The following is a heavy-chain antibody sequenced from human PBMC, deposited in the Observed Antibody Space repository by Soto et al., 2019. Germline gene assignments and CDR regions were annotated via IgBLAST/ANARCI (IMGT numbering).Heavy chain of an antibody. CDR3: ARESSTVTTGHADAFDI. CDR1: GFTFSSYW. V-gene: IGHV3-7*01. D-gene: IGHD4-17*01. CDR2: IKQDGSEK. Sequence: EVQLVESGGGLVQPGGSLRLSCAASGFTFSSYWMSWVRQAPGKGLEWVANIKQDGSEKYYVDSVKGRFTISRDNAKNPLYLQMNSLRAEDTAVYYCARESSTVTTGHADAFDIWGQGTMVTVSS. J-gene: IGHJ3*02.